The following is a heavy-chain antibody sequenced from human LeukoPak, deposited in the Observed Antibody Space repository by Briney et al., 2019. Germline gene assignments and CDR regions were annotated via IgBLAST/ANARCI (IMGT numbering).Heavy chain of an antibody. V-gene: IGHV3-23*01. J-gene: IGHJ6*02. Sequence: GGSLRLSCAASGFTFSSYAMSWVRQAPGKGLEWVSGIDSVKGRFTTSRDISKNTLYVQMNSLRAEDAAVYYCAKDKGWGYSSYDYYGMDVWGQGTTVTVSS. CDR3: AKDKGWGYSSYDYYGMDV. CDR1: GFTFSSYA. CDR2: I. D-gene: IGHD1-26*01.